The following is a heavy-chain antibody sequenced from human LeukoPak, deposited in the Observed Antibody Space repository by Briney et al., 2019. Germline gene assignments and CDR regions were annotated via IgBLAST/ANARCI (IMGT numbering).Heavy chain of an antibody. CDR2: ISAYNGNT. CDR3: ARSHWNDPSLDY. D-gene: IGHD1-1*01. CDR1: GYTFTSYG. J-gene: IGHJ4*02. V-gene: IGHV1-18*01. Sequence: EASVKVSCKASGYTFTSYGISWVRQAPGQGLEWMGWISAYNGNTNYAQKFQGRVTMTRDTSTSTVYMELSSLRSEDTAVYYCARSHWNDPSLDYWGQGTLVTVSS.